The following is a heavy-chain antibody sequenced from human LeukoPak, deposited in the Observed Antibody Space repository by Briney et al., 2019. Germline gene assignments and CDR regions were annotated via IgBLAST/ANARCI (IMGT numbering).Heavy chain of an antibody. Sequence: KPGGSLRLSCAASGLTFSDYYMSWIRQAPGKGLEWVSYISSSGTTIYYADSVKGRFTISRDNAKNSLYLQMNSLRAEDTAVYFCARWDSSGCLDYWGQGTLVTVSP. J-gene: IGHJ4*02. D-gene: IGHD3-22*01. CDR2: ISSSGTTI. V-gene: IGHV3-11*01. CDR1: GLTFSDYY. CDR3: ARWDSSGCLDY.